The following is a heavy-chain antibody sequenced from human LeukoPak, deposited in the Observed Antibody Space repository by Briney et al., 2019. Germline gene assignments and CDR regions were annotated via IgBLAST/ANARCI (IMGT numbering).Heavy chain of an antibody. V-gene: IGHV4-59*01. CDR2: IYYSGST. D-gene: IGHD5-24*01. J-gene: IGHJ4*02. CDR3: ARLGRDGYNLPHFDY. CDR1: GGSISSYY. Sequence: SETLSLTCTVSGGSISSYYWSWIRQPPGKGLEWIGYIYYSGSTNYNPSLKSRVTISVDTSKNQFSLKLSSVTAADTAVYYCARLGRDGYNLPHFDYWGQGTLVTVSS.